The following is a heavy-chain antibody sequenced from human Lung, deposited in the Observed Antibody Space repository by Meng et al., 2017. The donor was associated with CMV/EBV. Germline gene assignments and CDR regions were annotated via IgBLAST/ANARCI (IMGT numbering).Heavy chain of an antibody. J-gene: IGHJ6*01. D-gene: IGHD2-2*01. CDR3: ARACSSTSCYPYYYYYYGMDV. V-gene: IGHV1-2*02. Sequence: ASXXVSXKASGYTFTSYYMRWVRQAPGQGLEWMGWINPNSGGTNYAQKFQGRVTMTRDTSISTAYMELSRLRSDDTAVYYCARACSSTSCYPYYYYYYGMDVWXQGNXVNGAS. CDR2: INPNSGGT. CDR1: GYTFTSYY.